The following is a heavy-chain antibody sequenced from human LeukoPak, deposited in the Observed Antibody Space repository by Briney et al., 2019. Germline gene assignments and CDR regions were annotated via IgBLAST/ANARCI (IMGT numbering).Heavy chain of an antibody. D-gene: IGHD6-6*01. CDR2: IKSKTDGGTT. V-gene: IGHV3-15*01. CDR1: GFTFSNAW. J-gene: IGHJ4*02. CDR3: AREASYTSTSDY. Sequence: GGSLRLSCAASGFTFSNAWMSWVRQAPGKGLEWVGRIKSKTDGGTTDYAAPVKGRFTISRDDSKNTLYLQMNSLKTEDTAVYYCAREASYTSTSDYWGQGTLVTVSS.